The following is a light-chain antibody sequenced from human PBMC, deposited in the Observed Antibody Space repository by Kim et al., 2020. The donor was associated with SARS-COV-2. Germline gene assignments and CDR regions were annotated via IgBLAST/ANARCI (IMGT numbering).Light chain of an antibody. CDR3: QQHNAYPPT. CDR1: QGISRS. Sequence: ASLGDRVTITCRASQGISRSLAWYQQKPGKAPELLIYDASTLQRGVTSGFSGSGSGTEFTLTITTLQPEDFATYYCQQHNAYPPTFGGGTKVDIK. CDR2: DAS. J-gene: IGKJ4*01. V-gene: IGKV1-9*01.